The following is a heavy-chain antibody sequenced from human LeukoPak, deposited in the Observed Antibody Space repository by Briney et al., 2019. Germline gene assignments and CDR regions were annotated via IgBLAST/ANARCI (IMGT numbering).Heavy chain of an antibody. D-gene: IGHD3-22*01. V-gene: IGHV3-30*18. CDR1: GFTFSSYG. CDR3: AYDSSGYYYTPGDY. Sequence: GGSLRLSCAASGFTFSSYGMHWVRQAPGKGLEWGAVISYDGSDKNYADSVKGRFTISRDNSKNTLYLQMNSLRAEDTAVYYCAYDSSGYYYTPGDYWGQGTLVTVSS. CDR2: ISYDGSDK. J-gene: IGHJ4*02.